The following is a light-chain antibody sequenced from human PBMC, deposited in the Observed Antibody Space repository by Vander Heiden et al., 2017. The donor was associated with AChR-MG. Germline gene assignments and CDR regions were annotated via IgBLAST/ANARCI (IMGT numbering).Light chain of an antibody. CDR1: DSNIGAGYA. CDR3: QSYDRSLSVWD. V-gene: IGLV1-40*01. CDR2: SNT. Sequence: QSVLTQPPSASGAPGQTVTISCSGTDSNIGAGYAVHWYQQLPGRAPKVLIFSNTDRPSGVPDRFSGSRSATSAFLTISGLQVEDEALYYCQSYDRSLSVWDFGGGTKLTVL. J-gene: IGLJ2*01.